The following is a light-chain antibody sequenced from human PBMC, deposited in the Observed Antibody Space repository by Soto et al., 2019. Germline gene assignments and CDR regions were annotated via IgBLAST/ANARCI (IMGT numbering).Light chain of an antibody. J-gene: IGKJ2*01. CDR1: QSVSSN. Sequence: EIVMTQTPANLSVSPGERATLSCRASQSVSSNLAWYQQKPGQAPRLLIYAASDRATGIPARFSGSGSGTYFTPTVSIPKSEDFGVYYGQQYNNWPRTFGQGTKLEIK. V-gene: IGKV3-15*01. CDR3: QQYNNWPRT. CDR2: AAS.